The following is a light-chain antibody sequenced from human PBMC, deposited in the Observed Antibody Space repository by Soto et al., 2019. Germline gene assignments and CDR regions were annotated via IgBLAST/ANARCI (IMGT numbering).Light chain of an antibody. V-gene: IGLV1-44*01. CDR1: SSNIGSNA. CDR3: SAWDDSMSVL. CDR2: SNN. J-gene: IGLJ3*02. Sequence: QSVLTQPPSASGTPGQRVTISCSGSSSNIGSNAVNWYQHLPGTAPKLLIYSNNQRPSGVPDRFSGSKSGTSASLAISGLQSEDEADYYCSAWDDSMSVLFGGGTKLPVL.